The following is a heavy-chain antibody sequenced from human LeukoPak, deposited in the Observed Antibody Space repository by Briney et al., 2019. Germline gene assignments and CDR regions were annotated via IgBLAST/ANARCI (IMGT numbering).Heavy chain of an antibody. J-gene: IGHJ4*02. CDR3: ARHYYGSGSVDY. D-gene: IGHD3-10*01. CDR1: GFTFSSYS. CDR2: ITSSSSSI. V-gene: IGHV3-48*02. Sequence: GGSLRLSCAASGFTFSSYSMNWVRQAPGKGLECISYITSSSSSIHYADSVKGRFTVSRDNAKNSVYLQMNSLRDEDTAVYYCARHYYGSGSVDYWGQGTLVTVSS.